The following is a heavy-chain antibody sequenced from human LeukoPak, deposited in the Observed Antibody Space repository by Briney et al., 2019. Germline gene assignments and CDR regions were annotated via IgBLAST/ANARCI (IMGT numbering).Heavy chain of an antibody. J-gene: IGHJ5*02. CDR3: AKGAGNYH. CDR1: GFTASDNY. CDR2: IYSGGNT. Sequence: PGGSLRLSCAASGFTASDNYMNWVRQAPGKGLEWVSIIYSGGNTYYADSVRGRLTIYRDNSKNTLYLQMNSLRVDDTGVYYCAKGAGNYHWGQGTLVTVSS. V-gene: IGHV3-53*01.